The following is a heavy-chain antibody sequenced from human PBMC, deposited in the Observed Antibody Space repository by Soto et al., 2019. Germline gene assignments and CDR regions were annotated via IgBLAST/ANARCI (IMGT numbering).Heavy chain of an antibody. D-gene: IGHD2-21*02. CDR1: GFTFDDYA. Sequence: EVQLVESGGGLVQPGRSLRLSCAASGFTFDDYAMHWVRQAPGKGLEWVSTISWNSVIIDYADSVKGRFTISRDNAKNSLYLQVNSLRADDTALYYCAKGGDSPFDYWGQGTLVTVSS. CDR2: ISWNSVII. V-gene: IGHV3-9*01. J-gene: IGHJ4*02. CDR3: AKGGDSPFDY.